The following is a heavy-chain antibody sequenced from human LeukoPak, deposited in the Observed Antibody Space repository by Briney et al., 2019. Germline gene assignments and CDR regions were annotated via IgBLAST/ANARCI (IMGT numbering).Heavy chain of an antibody. J-gene: IGHJ4*02. CDR3: ARSKYSGSYSSSDY. CDR1: GFTFSSYA. D-gene: IGHD1-26*01. CDR2: ISGSGGST. V-gene: IGHV3-23*01. Sequence: GGSLRLSCAASGFTFSSYAMSWVRQAPGKGLEWVSAISGSGGSTYYADSVKGRFTISRDNSKNTLYLQMNSLRAEDTAVYYCARSKYSGSYSSSDYWGQGTLVTVSS.